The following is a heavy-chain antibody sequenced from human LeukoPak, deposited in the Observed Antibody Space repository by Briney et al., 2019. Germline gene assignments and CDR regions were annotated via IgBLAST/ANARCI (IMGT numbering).Heavy chain of an antibody. CDR3: ARALTYGGNYFVDY. CDR2: IHHSGNI. J-gene: IGHJ4*02. CDR1: GGSFSDYY. D-gene: IGHD4-23*01. V-gene: IGHV4-34*01. Sequence: SETLSLTCAVYGGSFSDYYWTWIRQPPGKGLEWIGEIHHSGNINYNPSLKSRVTISVDTSKNQFSLKLSSVTAADTAVYYCARALTYGGNYFVDYWGRGCLVAVSS.